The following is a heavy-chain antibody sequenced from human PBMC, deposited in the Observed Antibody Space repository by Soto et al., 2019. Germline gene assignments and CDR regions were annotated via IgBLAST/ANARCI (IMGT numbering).Heavy chain of an antibody. CDR3: ASARAYSSSWYVDY. D-gene: IGHD6-13*01. CDR1: GFTFSSYG. V-gene: IGHV3-33*01. CDR2: IWYDGSNK. J-gene: IGHJ4*02. Sequence: QVQLVESGGGVVQPGRSLRLSCAASGFTFSSYGMHWVRQAPGKGLEWVAIIWYDGSNKYYADSVKGRFTISRDNSKNTLYLQMNSLRAVDTAVYYCASARAYSSSWYVDYWGQGTLVTVSS.